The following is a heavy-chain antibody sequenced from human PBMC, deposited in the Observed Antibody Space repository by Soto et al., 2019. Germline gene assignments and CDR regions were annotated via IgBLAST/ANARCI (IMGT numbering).Heavy chain of an antibody. CDR3: ARLFVTPGNPRVDY. D-gene: IGHD2-21*01. V-gene: IGHV4-59*01. CDR2: IYYSGST. J-gene: IGHJ4*02. CDR1: GGSISSYY. Sequence: SETLSLTCTVSGGSISSYYWSWIRQPPGKGLEWIGYIYYSGSTNYNPSLKSRVTISVDTSKNQFSLKLSSVTAADTAVYYCARLFVTPGNPRVDYWGQGTLVTVSS.